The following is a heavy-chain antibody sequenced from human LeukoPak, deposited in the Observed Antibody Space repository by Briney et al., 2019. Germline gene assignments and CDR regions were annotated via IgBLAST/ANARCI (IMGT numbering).Heavy chain of an antibody. Sequence: SETLSLTCTVSGGSISSSSYYWGWMRQPPGKWLEWIGSIYYSGSTYYNPSLKSRVTISADTSKSQFSLKLSSVTAADTAVYYCARLLAGDTYFDYWGQGALVTVSS. CDR3: ARLLAGDTYFDY. CDR2: IYYSGST. CDR1: GGSISSSSYY. J-gene: IGHJ4*02. V-gene: IGHV4-39*01. D-gene: IGHD7-27*01.